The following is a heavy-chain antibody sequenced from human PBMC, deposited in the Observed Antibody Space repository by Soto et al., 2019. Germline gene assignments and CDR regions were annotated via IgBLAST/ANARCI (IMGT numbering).Heavy chain of an antibody. J-gene: IGHJ6*02. D-gene: IGHD3-9*01. CDR3: ARHRELRYFDWLPYYGMDV. CDR1: GGSISSYY. Sequence: SETLSLTCTVSGGSISSYYWSWIRQPPGKGLEWIGYIYYSGSTNYNPSLKSRVTISVDTSKNQFSLKLSSVTAADTAVYYCARHRELRYFDWLPYYGMDVWGQGTTVTVSS. CDR2: IYYSGST. V-gene: IGHV4-59*08.